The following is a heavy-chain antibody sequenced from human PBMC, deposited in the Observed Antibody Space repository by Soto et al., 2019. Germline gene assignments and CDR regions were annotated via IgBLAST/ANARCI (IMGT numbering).Heavy chain of an antibody. CDR1: GYTFTGYY. Sequence: QVQLVQSGAEVKKPGASVKVSCKTSGYTFTGYYIYWVRQAPGQGLEWMGWINPHSGGTDSSQKFQGRVTMTRDTSISTAYMELSRLRSDDTAVYYCAGTSCSSTTCPTPYWGHGTLVPVAS. D-gene: IGHD2-2*01. V-gene: IGHV1-2*02. CDR2: INPHSGGT. J-gene: IGHJ4*01. CDR3: AGTSCSSTTCPTPY.